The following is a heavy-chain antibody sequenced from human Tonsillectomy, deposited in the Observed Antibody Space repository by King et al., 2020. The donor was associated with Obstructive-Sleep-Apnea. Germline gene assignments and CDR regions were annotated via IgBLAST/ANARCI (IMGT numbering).Heavy chain of an antibody. CDR1: GYTFNSYG. V-gene: IGHV1-18*01. Sequence: QLVQSGAEVKKPGASVKVSFNASGYTFNSYGINWVLQAPGQGPEWNGCYSACNGNTNHGPKVQGRIPKTTYTSTSIAYMELRSLRSDDTAVYYCARDRGYYYDSSGYSDFDYWGQGTLVTVSS. J-gene: IGHJ4*02. CDR3: ARDRGYYYDSSGYSDFDY. D-gene: IGHD3-22*01. CDR2: YSACNGNT.